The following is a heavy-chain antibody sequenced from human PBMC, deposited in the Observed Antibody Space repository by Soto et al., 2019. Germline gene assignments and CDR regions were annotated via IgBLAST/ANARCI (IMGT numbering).Heavy chain of an antibody. V-gene: IGHV4-34*01. CDR2: IDHSATT. J-gene: IGHJ3*01. CDR3: ARGDIAARLQT. D-gene: IGHD6-6*01. CDR1: GGFLSDYY. Sequence: QVQLQQWGAGLLKPSETLSLTCAVYGGFLSDYYWSWIRQPPGKGLEWIGEIDHSATTSYHPSLKSRATISLDTSESQFSLKLSSVTAADTAVYYCARGDIAARLQTWGQGTVVTVSS.